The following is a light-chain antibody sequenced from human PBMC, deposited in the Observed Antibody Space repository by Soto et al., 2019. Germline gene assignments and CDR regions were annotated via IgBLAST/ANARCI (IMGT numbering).Light chain of an antibody. CDR1: QSIDRW. V-gene: IGKV1-5*03. CDR2: RAS. CDR3: QQSYSAPFT. Sequence: DIQMTQSPSTLSASVGDRVTITCRASQSIDRWLAWYQQKPGKAPKLLIYRASGLESGVPSRFSGSGSGTDFTLTISSLQPDDFATYFCQQSYSAPFTFGPGTKVDIK. J-gene: IGKJ3*01.